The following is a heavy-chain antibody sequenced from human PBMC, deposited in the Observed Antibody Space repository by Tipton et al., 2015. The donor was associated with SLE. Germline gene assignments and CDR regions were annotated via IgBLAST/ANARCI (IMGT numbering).Heavy chain of an antibody. V-gene: IGHV4-59*01. CDR2: VYYSGTS. Sequence: TLSLTCTVSGGSITSYYWSWIRQPPGKGLEWIGFVYYSGTSGYNASLKSRITMSVDTSKNQFSLKLSSVTAADTAVYYCARAQRLVRWLDPWGQGTLVTVSS. CDR3: ARAQRLVRWLDP. D-gene: IGHD6-13*01. J-gene: IGHJ5*02. CDR1: GGSITSYY.